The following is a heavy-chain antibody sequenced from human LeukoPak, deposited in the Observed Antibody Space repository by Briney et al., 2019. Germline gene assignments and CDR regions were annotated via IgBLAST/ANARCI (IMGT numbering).Heavy chain of an antibody. J-gene: IGHJ4*02. Sequence: SETLCLTCTVSGGSISSYYWSWIRQPPGKGLEWIGYIYYSGSTNYNPSLKSRVTISVDTSKNQFSLKLSSVAAADTAVYYCARDSVDYGGNPYFDYWGQGTLVTVSS. CDR2: IYYSGST. V-gene: IGHV4-59*01. CDR1: GGSISSYY. D-gene: IGHD4-17*01. CDR3: ARDSVDYGGNPYFDY.